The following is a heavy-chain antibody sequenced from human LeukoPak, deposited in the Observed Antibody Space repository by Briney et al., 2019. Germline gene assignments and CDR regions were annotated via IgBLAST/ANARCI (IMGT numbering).Heavy chain of an antibody. J-gene: IGHJ4*02. CDR3: ARDVFKDTAMGGY. Sequence: PGGSLRLSCAASGFTFTNYAMSWVRQTPGKGLEWVSATVGSRPDTYHADSVKGRFTISRDNAKNSLYLQMNSLRAEDTAVYYCARDVFKDTAMGGYWGQGTLVTVSS. CDR1: GFTFTNYA. V-gene: IGHV3-21*01. D-gene: IGHD5-18*01. CDR2: TVGSRPDT.